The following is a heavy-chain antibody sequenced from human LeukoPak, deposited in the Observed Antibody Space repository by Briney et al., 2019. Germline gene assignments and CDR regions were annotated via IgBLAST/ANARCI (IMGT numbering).Heavy chain of an antibody. D-gene: IGHD3-10*01. CDR1: GFTFSSYE. CDR3: AKERGGSGSYYREHYFDY. Sequence: GGSLRLSCAASGFTFSSYEMNWARHARGGGLEWVSYISSSGSNIYYADSVKGRFTISRDNSKNTLYLQMNSLRAEDTAEYYCAKERGGSGSYYREHYFDYWGQGTLVSVSS. J-gene: IGHJ4*02. V-gene: IGHV3-48*03. CDR2: ISSSGSNI.